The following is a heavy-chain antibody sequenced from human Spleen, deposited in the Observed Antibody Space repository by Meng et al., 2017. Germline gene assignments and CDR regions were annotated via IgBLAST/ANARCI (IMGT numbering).Heavy chain of an antibody. CDR3: ARGPTTMAHDFDY. J-gene: IGHJ4*02. Sequence: QGRLKTWGPGLLKPAETLPLPCVVSGGSFSDYYWSWIRQPPGKGLEWIGEINHSGSTNYNPSLESRATISVDTSQNNLSLKLSSVTAADSAVYYCARGPTTMAHDFDYWGQGTLVTVSS. CDR2: INHSGST. V-gene: IGHV4-34*01. D-gene: IGHD4-11*01. CDR1: GGSFSDYY.